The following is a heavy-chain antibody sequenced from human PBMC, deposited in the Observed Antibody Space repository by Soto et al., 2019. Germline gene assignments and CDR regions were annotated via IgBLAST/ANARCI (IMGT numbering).Heavy chain of an antibody. CDR3: AKAHGDGAFDI. Sequence: PGGSLRLSCAASGFTFSSYGMRWVRQAPGKGLEWGGVISYDGSNKYYADSVKGRFTSSRDNTKNTLYLQMNSLRAEDTAVYSCAKAHGDGAFDIWGQGTMVTVSS. J-gene: IGHJ3*02. CDR2: ISYDGSNK. V-gene: IGHV3-30*18. CDR1: GFTFSSYG.